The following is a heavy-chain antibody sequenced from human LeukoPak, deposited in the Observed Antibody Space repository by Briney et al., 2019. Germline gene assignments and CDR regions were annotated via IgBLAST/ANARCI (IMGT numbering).Heavy chain of an antibody. J-gene: IGHJ4*02. V-gene: IGHV1-46*01. CDR2: INPSGGST. CDR3: ARGLHVLRFLEWGYYFDY. D-gene: IGHD3-3*01. CDR1: GYTFTGYY. Sequence: GASVKVSCKASGYTFTGYYMHWVRQAPGQGLEWMGIINPSGGSTSYAQKFQGRVTMTRDTSTSTVYMELSSLRSEDTAVYYCARGLHVLRFLEWGYYFDYWGQGTLVTVSS.